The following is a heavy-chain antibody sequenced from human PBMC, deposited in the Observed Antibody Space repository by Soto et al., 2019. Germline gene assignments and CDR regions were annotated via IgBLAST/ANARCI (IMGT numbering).Heavy chain of an antibody. J-gene: IGHJ6*02. CDR1: GFTFSSYA. CDR3: ARAFDTYSMYYYGMDV. V-gene: IGHV3-30-3*01. CDR2: ISYDGSNK. D-gene: IGHD3-16*01. Sequence: GGSLSLSCAASGFTFSSYAMHWVRQAPGKGLEWVAVISYDGSNKYYADSVKGRFTISRDNSKNTLYLQMNSLRAEDTAVYYCARAFDTYSMYYYGMDVWGQGTTVTVSS.